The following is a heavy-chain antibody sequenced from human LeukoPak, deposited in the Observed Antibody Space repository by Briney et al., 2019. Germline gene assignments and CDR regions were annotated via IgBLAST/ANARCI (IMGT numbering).Heavy chain of an antibody. Sequence: GGSLRLSCAASGFTFSNAWMSWVRQALEKGLEWVGRIKSKTDGGTTDYAAPVKGRFTISRDDSKNTLYLQMNSLKAEDTAVYYCTSAYFYYFDYWGQGTLVTVSS. CDR2: IKSKTDGGTT. CDR3: TSAYFYYFDY. CDR1: GFTFSNAW. V-gene: IGHV3-15*01. J-gene: IGHJ4*02. D-gene: IGHD2/OR15-2a*01.